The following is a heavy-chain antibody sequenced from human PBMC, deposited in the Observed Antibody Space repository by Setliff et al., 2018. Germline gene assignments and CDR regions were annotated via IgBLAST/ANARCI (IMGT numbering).Heavy chain of an antibody. CDR2: INHSGST. CDR1: GGSFSDYY. Sequence: PSETLSLTCTVYGGSFSDYYWGWIRQPPGKGLEWIAEINHSGSTNYIPSLKSRLTISVDTSKNQFSLKLSSVTAADTAMYYCRFWSGYYKNDYWGQGTLVTVSS. V-gene: IGHV4-34*01. J-gene: IGHJ4*02. CDR3: RFWSGYYKNDY. D-gene: IGHD3-3*01.